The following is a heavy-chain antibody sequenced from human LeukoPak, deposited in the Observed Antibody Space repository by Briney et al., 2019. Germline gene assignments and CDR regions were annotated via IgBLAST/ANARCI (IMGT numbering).Heavy chain of an antibody. V-gene: IGHV1-18*04. Sequence: AASVKVSCKASGYTFTGYYMHWVRQAPGQGLEWMGWISAYNGNTNYAQKLQGRVTMTTDTSTSTAYMELRSLRSDDTAVYYCARSYYDSSGYYTVYYFDYWGQGTLVTVSS. D-gene: IGHD3-22*01. J-gene: IGHJ4*02. CDR2: ISAYNGNT. CDR3: ARSYYDSSGYYTVYYFDY. CDR1: GYTFTGYY.